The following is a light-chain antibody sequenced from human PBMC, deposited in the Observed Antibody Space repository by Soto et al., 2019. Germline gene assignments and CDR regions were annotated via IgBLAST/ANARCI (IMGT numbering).Light chain of an antibody. CDR2: GAS. CDR1: QSVDSY. V-gene: IGKV3-11*01. J-gene: IGKJ5*01. Sequence: EIVLTQSPASLSLSPGERATLSFRASQSVDSYLVWYQQRPGQAPRLLIFGASNRATGIPARISGSGSGTDFTLTINSLEPDDFAVYYCQQRDSWPITFGQGTRLEIK. CDR3: QQRDSWPIT.